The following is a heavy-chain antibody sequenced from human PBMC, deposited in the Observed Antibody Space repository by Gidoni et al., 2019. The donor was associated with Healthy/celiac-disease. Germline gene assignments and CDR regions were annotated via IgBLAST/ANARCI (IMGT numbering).Heavy chain of an antibody. CDR2: ISGSVGST. V-gene: IGHV3-23*01. D-gene: IGHD1-26*01. J-gene: IGHJ4*02. CDR1: GFTFSSYA. CDR3: AKAEWELFAFDY. Sequence: EVQLLESGGGLVQPGGSLRLSCAASGFTFSSYAMSWGRQAPGKGLEWVSAISGSVGSTYYADSVKGRFTISRDNSKNTLYLQMNSLRAEDTAVYYCAKAEWELFAFDYWGQGTLVTVSS.